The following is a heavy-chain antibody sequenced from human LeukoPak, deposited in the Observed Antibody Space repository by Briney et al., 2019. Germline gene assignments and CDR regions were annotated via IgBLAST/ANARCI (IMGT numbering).Heavy chain of an antibody. CDR2: IYYSGSA. D-gene: IGHD3-10*01. J-gene: IGHJ4*02. Sequence: SETLSLTCTVSGGSISSGGYYWSWIRQHPGKGLGGIGYIYYSGSAYYNPSLKSRVTISVDTSKNQFSLKLSSVTAADTAVYYCASGVYYYGSGSYYNPPFDYWGQGTLVTVSS. CDR1: GGSISSGGYY. V-gene: IGHV4-31*03. CDR3: ASGVYYYGSGSYYNPPFDY.